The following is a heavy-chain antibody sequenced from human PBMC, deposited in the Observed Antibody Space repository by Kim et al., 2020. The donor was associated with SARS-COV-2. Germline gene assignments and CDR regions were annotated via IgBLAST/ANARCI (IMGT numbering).Heavy chain of an antibody. CDR1: GFAFGGFG. J-gene: IGHJ6*02. D-gene: IGHD1-26*01. Sequence: GGSLRLSCAGSGFAFGGFGIHWVRQSPGKGLEWVTVSSFDDLNKYYADSVKGRFTIFRDNSKSTQYLQMNSLRVEDTGVYYCVRDSSGGYPLGRMDVWGRGTTVSVSS. CDR2: SSFDDLNK. CDR3: VRDSSGGYPLGRMDV. V-gene: IGHV3-30*03.